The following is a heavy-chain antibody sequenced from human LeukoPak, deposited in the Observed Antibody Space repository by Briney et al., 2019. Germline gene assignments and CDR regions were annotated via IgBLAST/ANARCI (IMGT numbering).Heavy chain of an antibody. J-gene: IGHJ4*02. CDR1: GYTFTGYY. CDR2: INPNSGGT. Sequence: ASVKVSCKASGYTFTGYYMHWVRQAPGQGLEWMGWINPNSGGTNYAQKFQGRVTMTRDTSISTAYMELSRLRSDDTAVYYCARGAYYYDSSGYYYFDYWGQGTLVTVS. D-gene: IGHD3-22*01. V-gene: IGHV1-2*02. CDR3: ARGAYYYDSSGYYYFDY.